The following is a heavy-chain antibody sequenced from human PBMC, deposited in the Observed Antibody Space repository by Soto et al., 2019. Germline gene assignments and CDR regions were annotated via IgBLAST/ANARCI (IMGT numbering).Heavy chain of an antibody. CDR1: GFTFSSYA. CDR2: INDNIGDT. V-gene: IGHV3-23*01. D-gene: IGHD6-19*01. Sequence: EVQLLESGGGLVQPGGSLRLSCAASGFTFSSYAMGWVRQAPGKGLEWVSIINDNIGDTHYADPVKARFIISRDDSKNTLYLQMNSLRAEDTAVYYCAKDAPDMSGWYSFDYWGQGTLGTVSS. CDR3: AKDAPDMSGWYSFDY. J-gene: IGHJ4*02.